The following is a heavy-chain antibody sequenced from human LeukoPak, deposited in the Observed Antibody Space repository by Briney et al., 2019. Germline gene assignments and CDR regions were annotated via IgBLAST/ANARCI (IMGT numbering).Heavy chain of an antibody. V-gene: IGHV4-39*07. Sequence: SETLSLTCTVSGASISSSSYYWGWLRQPPGKGLEWIGSIYYSGSHSSYRSLTSRATISVDTAKNQFSLKLSSVTAADTAVYYCARAAVAVTTGNFDYWGQGTLVTVSS. CDR2: IYYSGSH. CDR1: GASISSSSYY. D-gene: IGHD6-19*01. CDR3: ARAAVAVTTGNFDY. J-gene: IGHJ4*02.